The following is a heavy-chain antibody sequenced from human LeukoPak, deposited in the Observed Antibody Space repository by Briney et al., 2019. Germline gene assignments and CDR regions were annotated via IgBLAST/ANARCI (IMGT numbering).Heavy chain of an antibody. J-gene: IGHJ3*02. D-gene: IGHD3-22*01. CDR2: ISGAGGNV. V-gene: IGHV3-48*01. CDR3: ARKMRQTSGYNDAFDI. CDR1: GFTFRNYG. Sequence: GGSLRLSCAASGFTFRNYGLSWVRQAPGKGLEWVSYISGAGGNVNYADSVKGRFIISRDNGKNSLYLQMSSLRAEDTALYHCARKMRQTSGYNDAFDIWGQGTMVTVSS.